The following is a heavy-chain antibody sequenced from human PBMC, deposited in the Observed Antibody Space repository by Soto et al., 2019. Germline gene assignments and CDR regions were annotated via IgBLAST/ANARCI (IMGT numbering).Heavy chain of an antibody. V-gene: IGHV3-23*01. CDR1: GFTFSSYA. J-gene: IGHJ3*02. D-gene: IGHD3-22*01. CDR3: ARHYDSSGYYYAFDI. Sequence: PGGSLRLSCAASGFTFSSYAMSWVRQAPGKGLEWVSAISGSGGSTYYADSVKGRFTISRDNSKNTLYLQMNSLRAEDTAVYYCARHYDSSGYYYAFDIWGQGTMVTVSS. CDR2: ISGSGGST.